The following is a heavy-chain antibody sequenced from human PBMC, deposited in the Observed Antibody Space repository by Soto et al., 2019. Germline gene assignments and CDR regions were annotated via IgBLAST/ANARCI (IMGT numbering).Heavy chain of an antibody. J-gene: IGHJ6*02. D-gene: IGHD2-2*01. CDR2: ISYDGGDK. V-gene: IGHV3-30*18. CDR3: AKASGYCSSSTCSRLIYYYYGMDV. CDR1: GFTFTSYG. Sequence: SLRLSCGAFGFTFTSYGMHWVRQAPGKGLEWVAVISYDGGDKYYADSVKGRFTISRDNSKNTLYLQMNSLRAEDTAMYYCAKASGYCSSSTCSRLIYYYYGMDVWGQGTTVTVSS.